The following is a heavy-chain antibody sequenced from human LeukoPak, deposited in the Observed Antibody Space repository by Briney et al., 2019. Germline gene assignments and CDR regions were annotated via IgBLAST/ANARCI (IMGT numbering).Heavy chain of an antibody. J-gene: IGHJ6*03. CDR3: AKAGVRQLWSKYYYYYYMDV. V-gene: IGHV3-30*18. Sequence: PGGSLRLSCAASGFTFSSYGMHWVRQAPGKGLEWVAVISYDGSNKYYADSVKGRFTISRDNSKNTLYLQMNSLRAEDTAVYYCAKAGVRQLWSKYYYYYYMDVWGKGTTVTVSS. CDR2: ISYDGSNK. CDR1: GFTFSSYG. D-gene: IGHD5-18*01.